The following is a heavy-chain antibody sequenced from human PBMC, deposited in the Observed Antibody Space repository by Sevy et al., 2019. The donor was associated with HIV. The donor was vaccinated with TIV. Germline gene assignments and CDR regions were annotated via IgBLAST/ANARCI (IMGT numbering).Heavy chain of an antibody. V-gene: IGHV1-24*01. Sequence: ASVKVSCKVSGKTLSDLSMHWVRQAPGKGLEWMGSFDPEDGETLYAQNFRARVTMTGETSTDTAYMELSSLRSEDTAVYYCATTKDYYDSSGDPFDYWGQGSLVTVSS. J-gene: IGHJ4*02. D-gene: IGHD3-22*01. CDR1: GKTLSDLS. CDR3: ATTKDYYDSSGDPFDY. CDR2: FDPEDGET.